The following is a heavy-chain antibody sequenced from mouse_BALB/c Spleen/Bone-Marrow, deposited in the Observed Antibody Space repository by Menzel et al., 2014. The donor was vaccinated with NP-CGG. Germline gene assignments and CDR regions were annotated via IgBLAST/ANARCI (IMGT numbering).Heavy chain of an antibody. CDR3: ARDPRWLLAMDY. CDR2: SRNKANDYTT. J-gene: IGHJ4*01. CDR1: GFTFSDSY. D-gene: IGHD2-3*01. Sequence: EVMLVESGGGLVQPGGSLRLSCATSGFTFSDSYMEWVRQPPGKRLEWIAASRNKANDYTTEYSASVKGRFIVSRDTSQSILYLQLNALRAEDTAIYYCARDPRWLLAMDYWGQGTSVTVSS. V-gene: IGHV7-1*02.